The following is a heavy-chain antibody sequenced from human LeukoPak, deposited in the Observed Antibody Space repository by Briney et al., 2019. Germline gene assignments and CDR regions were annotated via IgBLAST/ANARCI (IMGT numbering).Heavy chain of an antibody. V-gene: IGHV3-23*01. CDR2: ISGGGGST. J-gene: IGHJ6*02. CDR3: AFGAYYYYGMDV. CDR1: GFTFSSYA. D-gene: IGHD3-3*01. Sequence: PGGSLRLSCAASGFTFSSYAMSWVRQAPGKGLEWVSAISGGGGSTYYADSVKGRFTISRDNSKNTLYLQMNSLRAEDTAVYYCAFGAYYYYGMDVWGQGTTVTVSS.